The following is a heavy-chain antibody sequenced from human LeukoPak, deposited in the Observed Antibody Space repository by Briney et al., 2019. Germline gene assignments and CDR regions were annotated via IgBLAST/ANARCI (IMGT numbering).Heavy chain of an antibody. J-gene: IGHJ3*02. CDR3: ARDRGYSYGYSFDM. CDR1: GDSISDYY. V-gene: IGHV4-59*01. D-gene: IGHD5-18*01. Sequence: SETLSLTCTVSGDSISDYYWSWIRQPPGKGLEWIGYIYYTGSTNYNPSLKSRVTISVDTSKIHFSLKLNSVTAADTAVYYCARDRGYSYGYSFDMGAKGQWSPSLQ. CDR2: IYYTGST.